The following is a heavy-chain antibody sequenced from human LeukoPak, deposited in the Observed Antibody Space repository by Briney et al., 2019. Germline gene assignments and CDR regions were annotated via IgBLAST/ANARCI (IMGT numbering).Heavy chain of an antibody. CDR2: ISSSGGTI. CDR3: ARGFKGYSGQ. D-gene: IGHD2-21*01. Sequence: GGSLRLSFAASGFTFSSYEMNWVRQAPGKGLEWVSYISSSGGTIYYADSVKGRFTISRDNAKNSLYLEMNSLRADDTAVYYCARGFKGYSGQWGQGTLVTVPS. V-gene: IGHV3-48*03. CDR1: GFTFSSYE. J-gene: IGHJ4*02.